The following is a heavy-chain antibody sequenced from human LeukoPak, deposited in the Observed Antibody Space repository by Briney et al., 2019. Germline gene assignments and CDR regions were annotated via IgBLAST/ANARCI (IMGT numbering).Heavy chain of an antibody. J-gene: IGHJ3*02. V-gene: IGHV3-64*01. CDR1: GFTFSSYA. CDR3: ARGGIKGPHDAYDI. Sequence: GGSLRLSCAASGFTFSSYAMHWVRQAPGKGLEYVSAIINNGGNTFYVNSVKGRFTISRDNSKNTLYLQMGSLRAEDMAVYYCARGGIKGPHDAYDIWGQGTKVTVSS. CDR2: IINNGGNT. D-gene: IGHD3-10*01.